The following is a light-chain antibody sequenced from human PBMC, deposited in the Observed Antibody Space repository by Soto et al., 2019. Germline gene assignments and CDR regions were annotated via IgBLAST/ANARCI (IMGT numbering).Light chain of an antibody. CDR1: SSDVGGYNY. Sequence: QSVLTPPASVSGSPGQSITISCTGTSSDVGGYNYVSWYQQHPGKAPKFMIYGVSNRPSGVSNRFSGSKSGNTASLTISGLQAEDEADYYCCSYTTSNTRQIVFGTGTKVTVL. CDR2: GVS. V-gene: IGLV2-14*01. CDR3: CSYTTSNTRQIV. J-gene: IGLJ1*01.